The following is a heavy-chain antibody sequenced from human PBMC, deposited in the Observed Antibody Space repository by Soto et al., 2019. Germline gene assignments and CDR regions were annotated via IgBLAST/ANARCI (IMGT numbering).Heavy chain of an antibody. D-gene: IGHD2-15*01. J-gene: IGHJ3*02. CDR3: ARYCSGGICYGAFDI. Sequence: QLQLQESGPGLVKPSETLSLTCIVSGGSISSISYYWGWIRQATGEGLEWIGSIYYRGSSYYNPSLKSRVTISVDTSKSQFSLMLSSVTAADTAVYFCARYCSGGICYGAFDIWGQGTMVTVSS. CDR2: IYYRGSS. V-gene: IGHV4-39*01. CDR1: GGSISSISYY.